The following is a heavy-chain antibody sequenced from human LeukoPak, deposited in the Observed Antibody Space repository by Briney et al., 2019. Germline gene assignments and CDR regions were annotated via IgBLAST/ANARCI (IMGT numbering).Heavy chain of an antibody. D-gene: IGHD5-12*01. CDR1: GFTFGLCN. V-gene: IGHV3-30*04. Sequence: GGSLRLFCAASGFTFGLCNMHWVRHAPGKGLEWVANMSFGGRNSYYAGSVRGRFTLSRDKSKNTLFLQMNSLRGEDTAVYYCARVTLGYSAYEDQDLVYHFDFWGQETLVTVFS. CDR2: MSFGGRNS. CDR3: ARVTLGYSAYEDQDLVYHFDF. J-gene: IGHJ4*02.